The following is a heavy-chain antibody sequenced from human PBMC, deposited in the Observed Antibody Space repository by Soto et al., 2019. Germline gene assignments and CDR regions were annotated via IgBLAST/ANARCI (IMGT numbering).Heavy chain of an antibody. CDR3: ARAPGEPPLLDYYYGMDV. CDR2: MNPNSGNT. Sequence: ASVKVSCKASGYTFTSYDINWVRQATGQGLEWMGWMNPNSGNTGYAQKFQGRVTMTRNTSISTAYMELSSVRSEDTAVYYCARAPGEPPLLDYYYGMDVWGQGTTVTVSS. D-gene: IGHD7-27*01. J-gene: IGHJ6*02. CDR1: GYTFTSYD. V-gene: IGHV1-8*01.